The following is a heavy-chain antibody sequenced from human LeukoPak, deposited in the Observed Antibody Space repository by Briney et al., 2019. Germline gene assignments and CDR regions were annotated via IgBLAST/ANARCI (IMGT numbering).Heavy chain of an antibody. CDR2: IYTSGST. CDR3: ARGRDGYINLFDY. Sequence: KTSETLSLTCTVSGGSISSGSYYWSWIRQPAGKGLEWIGRIYTSGSTNYNPSLKSRVTISVDTSKNQFSLKLSSVTAADTAVYYCARGRDGYINLFDYWGQGTLVTVSS. CDR1: GGSISSGSYY. V-gene: IGHV4-61*02. D-gene: IGHD5-24*01. J-gene: IGHJ4*02.